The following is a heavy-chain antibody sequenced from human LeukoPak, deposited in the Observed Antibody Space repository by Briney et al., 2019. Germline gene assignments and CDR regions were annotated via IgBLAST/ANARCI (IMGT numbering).Heavy chain of an antibody. CDR2: ISAYNGNT. J-gene: IGHJ6*03. V-gene: IGHV1-18*01. Sequence: ASVKVSCKASGYTFTSYGISWVRQAPGQGLEWMGWISAYNGNTNYAQKLQGRVTMTRDTSISTAYMELSRLRSDDTAVYYCARVGYSSGWSSHYYYYMDVWGKGTTVTISS. D-gene: IGHD6-19*01. CDR3: ARVGYSSGWSSHYYYYMDV. CDR1: GYTFTSYG.